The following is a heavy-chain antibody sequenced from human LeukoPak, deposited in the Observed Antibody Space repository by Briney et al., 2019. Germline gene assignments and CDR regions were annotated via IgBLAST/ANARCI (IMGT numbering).Heavy chain of an antibody. CDR3: VRADLGYCSSTACYGGLDVFDI. Sequence: GGCLRLSCGAPGFTFRHSWMGWGPRTPGRGLEWLATIKRDGSEKFYAISVKGRFTISIDNAENSLLLEMSSLRVEDTAVYYCVRADLGYCSSTACYGGLDVFDIWGRGTMVTVSS. CDR1: GFTFRHSW. J-gene: IGHJ3*02. V-gene: IGHV3-7*01. CDR2: IKRDGSEK. D-gene: IGHD2-2*01.